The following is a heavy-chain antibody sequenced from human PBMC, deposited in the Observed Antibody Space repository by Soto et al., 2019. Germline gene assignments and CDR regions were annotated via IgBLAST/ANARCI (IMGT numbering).Heavy chain of an antibody. V-gene: IGHV1-2*02. CDR2: INPNSGGT. J-gene: IGHJ4*02. D-gene: IGHD2-8*01. CDR1: GYTFTGYY. CDR3: VRDDIVLMGPDF. Sequence: VQLVQSGAEVKKPGASVKVSCKASGYTFTGYYMHLVQQAHGQGIEWMRWINPNSGGTNYTQKFQGRVTMTRETSIRTAYMELSRLRSDDTAVYYGVRDDIVLMGPDFWGQGTLVIVS.